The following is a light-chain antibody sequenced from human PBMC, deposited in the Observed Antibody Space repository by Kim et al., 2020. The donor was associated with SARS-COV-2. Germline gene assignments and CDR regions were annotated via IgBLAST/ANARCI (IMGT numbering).Light chain of an antibody. V-gene: IGLV3-10*01. CDR1: ALPKKY. J-gene: IGLJ3*02. CDR2: EDN. Sequence: SYELTQPPSVPVSPGQTARITCFGDALPKKYAYWYQQKSGQAPVLVIYEDNKRPSGIPERFSGSTSGTMATLTISGAQVEDEADYYCYSTDSSNNHRVFGGGTQLTVL. CDR3: YSTDSSNNHRV.